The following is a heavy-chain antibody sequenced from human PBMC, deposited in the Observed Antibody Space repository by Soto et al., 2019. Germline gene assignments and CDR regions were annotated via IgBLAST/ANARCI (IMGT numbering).Heavy chain of an antibody. V-gene: IGHV3-33*01. D-gene: IGHD3-16*01. CDR1: GFTFSSYG. CDR2: IWYDGSNK. Sequence: QVQLVESGGGVVQPGRSLRLSCAASGFTFSSYGMHWVRQAPGKGLEWVAVIWYDGSNKYYADSVKGRFTISRDNSKNTRYLQMNSLRAEDTAVYYCARDRDGGGANDYWGQGTLVTVSS. CDR3: ARDRDGGGANDY. J-gene: IGHJ4*02.